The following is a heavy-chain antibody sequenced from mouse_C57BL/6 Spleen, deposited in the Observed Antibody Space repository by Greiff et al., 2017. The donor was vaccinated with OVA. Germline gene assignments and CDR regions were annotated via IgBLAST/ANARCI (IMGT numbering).Heavy chain of an antibody. Sequence: VQLQQPGAELVKPGASVKMSCKASGYTFTSYWITWVQQRPGQGLEWIGDIYPGGGSTNYNETFQSKATLTVDTYSSTAYVKLSSLTSDDSAVYYCARVGYDYDNAMDYWGQGTSVTVSS. CDR3: ARVGYDYDNAMDY. CDR2: IYPGGGST. CDR1: GYTFTSYW. J-gene: IGHJ4*01. V-gene: IGHV1-55*01. D-gene: IGHD2-4*01.